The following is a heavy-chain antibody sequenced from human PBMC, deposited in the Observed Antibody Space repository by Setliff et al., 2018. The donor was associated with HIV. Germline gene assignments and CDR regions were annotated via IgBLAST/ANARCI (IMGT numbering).Heavy chain of an antibody. CDR1: GNSFISHY. J-gene: IGHJ4*02. Sequence: ASVKVSCKASGNSFISHYIHWVRQVPGQGLDWMGIISPSDGSTVYTQKLQGRVTMTTDTSTSTAYMELRSLRSDDTAVYYCAMSGEYSSHNFFDSWGQGTLVTVSS. D-gene: IGHD3-10*01. CDR2: ISPSDGST. V-gene: IGHV1-46*01. CDR3: AMSGEYSSHNFFDS.